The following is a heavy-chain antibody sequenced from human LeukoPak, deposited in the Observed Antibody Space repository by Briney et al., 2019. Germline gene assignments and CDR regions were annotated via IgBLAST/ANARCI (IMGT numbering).Heavy chain of an antibody. CDR3: ARAYYGSGSWYYMDV. Sequence: GASVKVSCKASGYTFTGYYMHWVRQAPGQGLEWMGWINPNSGGTNYAQKFQGRVTMTRDTSISTAYMELSRLRSDDTAVYYCARAYYGSGSWYYMDVWGKGTTVTVSS. CDR1: GYTFTGYY. J-gene: IGHJ6*03. D-gene: IGHD3-10*01. V-gene: IGHV1-2*02. CDR2: INPNSGGT.